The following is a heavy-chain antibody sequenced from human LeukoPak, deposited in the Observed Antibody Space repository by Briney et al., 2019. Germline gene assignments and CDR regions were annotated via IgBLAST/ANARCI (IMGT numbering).Heavy chain of an antibody. Sequence: SETLSLTCTVSGASITSYYWSWIRQPPGKGLEWIGEINHSGSTNYNPSLKSRVTISVDTSKNQFSLNLSSVTAADTAVYYCARGGRLAYCGGDCYSFYIWGQGTLVTVSS. D-gene: IGHD2-21*02. J-gene: IGHJ4*02. V-gene: IGHV4-34*01. CDR3: ARGGRLAYCGGDCYSFYI. CDR2: INHSGST. CDR1: GASITSYY.